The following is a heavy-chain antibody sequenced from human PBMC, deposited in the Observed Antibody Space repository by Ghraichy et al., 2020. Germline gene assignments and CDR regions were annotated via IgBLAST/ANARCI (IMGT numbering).Heavy chain of an antibody. Sequence: GGSLRLSCAASGFTFSSYWMSWVRQAPGKGLEWVANIKQDGSENYYVDSVKGRFTISRDNAKNSLYLQMNSLRAEDTAVYYCASTKIGYSSSWSYYYFDYWGQRTLVTVSS. CDR3: ASTKIGYSSSWSYYYFDY. D-gene: IGHD6-13*01. CDR1: GFTFSSYW. CDR2: IKQDGSEN. V-gene: IGHV3-7*01. J-gene: IGHJ4*02.